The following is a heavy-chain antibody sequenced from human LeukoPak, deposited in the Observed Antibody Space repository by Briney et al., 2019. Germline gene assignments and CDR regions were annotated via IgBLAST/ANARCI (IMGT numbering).Heavy chain of an antibody. CDR3: ASVGRSVYYYGMNV. CDR1: GGSISSYY. D-gene: IGHD1-26*01. Sequence: PSETLSLTCTVSGGSISSYYWSWIRQPPGKGLEWIGYIYYSGSTYYNPSLKSRVTISVDTSKNQFSLRLSSVTAADTAVYYCASVGRSVYYYGMNVWGQGTTVTVSS. V-gene: IGHV4-59*12. CDR2: IYYSGST. J-gene: IGHJ6*02.